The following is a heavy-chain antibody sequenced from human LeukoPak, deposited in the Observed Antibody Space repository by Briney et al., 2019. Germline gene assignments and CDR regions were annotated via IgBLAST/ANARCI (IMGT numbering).Heavy chain of an antibody. J-gene: IGHJ4*02. CDR3: AKDESYGSGSYYMGLFDY. CDR2: ISSSSSYI. Sequence: GGSLRLSCAASGFTFSSYSMNWVRQAPGKGLEWVSSISSSSSYIYYADSVKGRFTISRDNSKNTLYLQMNSLRAEDTAVYYCAKDESYGSGSYYMGLFDYWGQGTLVTVSS. D-gene: IGHD3-10*01. CDR1: GFTFSSYS. V-gene: IGHV3-21*04.